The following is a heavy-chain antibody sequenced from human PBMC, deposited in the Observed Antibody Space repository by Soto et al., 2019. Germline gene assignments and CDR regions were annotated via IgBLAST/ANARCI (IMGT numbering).Heavy chain of an antibody. CDR3: AKMSSGGGYGSGSGNIPILDY. Sequence: GGSLRLSCAASGFTFSSYAMSWVRQAPGKGLEWVSAISGSGGSTYYADSVKGRFTISRDNSKNTLYLQMNSLRAEDTAVYYCAKMSSGGGYGSGSGNIPILDYWGQGTLVTVSS. D-gene: IGHD3-10*01. V-gene: IGHV3-23*01. CDR2: ISGSGGST. CDR1: GFTFSSYA. J-gene: IGHJ4*02.